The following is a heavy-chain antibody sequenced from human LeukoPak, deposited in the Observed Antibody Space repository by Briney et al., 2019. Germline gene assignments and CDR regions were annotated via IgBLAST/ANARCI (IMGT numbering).Heavy chain of an antibody. CDR2: INPNSGGT. J-gene: IGHJ4*02. V-gene: IGHV1-2*04. CDR3: ARELKTYGGKSNFDY. CDR1: GYTFTGYY. Sequence: ASVKVSCKASGYTFTGYYMHWVRQAPGQGLEWMGWINPNSGGTNYAQKFQGWVTMTRDTSISTAYMELSRLRSDDTAVYYCARELKTYGGKSNFDYWGQGTLVTVSS. D-gene: IGHD4-23*01.